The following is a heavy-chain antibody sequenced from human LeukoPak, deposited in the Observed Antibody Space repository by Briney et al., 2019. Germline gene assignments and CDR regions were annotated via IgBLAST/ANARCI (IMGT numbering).Heavy chain of an antibody. CDR2: IKQDGSEK. J-gene: IGHJ4*02. D-gene: IGHD3-22*01. CDR1: GFTFSSYW. CDR3: ARSSGYYFGSHGYNDY. Sequence: GGSLRPSCAASGFTFSSYWMSWVRQAPGKGLEWVANIKQDGSEKYYVDSVKGRFTISRDNAKNSLYLQINSLRAKDTAVYYCARSSGYYFGSHGYNDYWGQGTLVTVSS. V-gene: IGHV3-7*01.